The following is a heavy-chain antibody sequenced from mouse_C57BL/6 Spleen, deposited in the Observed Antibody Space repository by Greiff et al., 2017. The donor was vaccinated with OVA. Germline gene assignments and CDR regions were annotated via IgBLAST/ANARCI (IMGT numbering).Heavy chain of an antibody. CDR3: AIYYGSSYSFAY. D-gene: IGHD1-1*01. V-gene: IGHV1-78*01. CDR1: GYTFTDHT. Sequence: VKLQQSDAELVKPGASVKISCKVSGYTFTDHTIHWMKQRPEQGLEWIGYIYPRDGSTKYNEKIKGKATLTGDKSSSTAYMQLNSLTSEDSAVYFCAIYYGSSYSFAYWGQGTLVTVSA. J-gene: IGHJ3*01. CDR2: IYPRDGST.